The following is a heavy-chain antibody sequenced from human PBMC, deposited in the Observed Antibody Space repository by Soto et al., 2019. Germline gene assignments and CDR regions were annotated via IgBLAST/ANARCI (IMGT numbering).Heavy chain of an antibody. J-gene: IGHJ4*02. CDR2: ISAYNGDT. CDR1: GYTFTNYG. CDR3: ARGPAGGLRGGVSY. V-gene: IGHV1-18*04. D-gene: IGHD2-15*01. Sequence: ASVKVSCKTSGYTFTNYGITWVRQAPGQGLKWMGWISAYNGDTNYAQKFQGRVIMTTDTSTSTAYMELRSLRSDDTAVYYCARGPAGGLRGGVSYWGQGTLVTVSS.